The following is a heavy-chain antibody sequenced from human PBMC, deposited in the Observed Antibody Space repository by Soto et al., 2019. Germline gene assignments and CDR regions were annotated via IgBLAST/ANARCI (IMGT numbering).Heavy chain of an antibody. CDR1: GGSISSGGYS. J-gene: IGHJ4*02. Sequence: SETLSLTCAVSGGSISSGGYSWSWIRQPPGKGLEWIAYIYHSGSTYYNPSLKSRVTISVDRSKNQFSLKLSSVTAADTAVYYCARRYSSGYDFWGQGTLVTFSS. D-gene: IGHD6-19*01. V-gene: IGHV4-30-2*01. CDR2: IYHSGST. CDR3: ARRYSSGYDF.